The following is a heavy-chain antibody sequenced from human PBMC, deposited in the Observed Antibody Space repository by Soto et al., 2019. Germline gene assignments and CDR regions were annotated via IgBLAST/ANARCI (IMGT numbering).Heavy chain of an antibody. J-gene: IGHJ4*02. V-gene: IGHV1-69*01. D-gene: IGHD2-2*02. CDR2: IIPMYGMP. CDR1: GGTFSSYA. Sequence: QVQLVQSGAEVKKPGSSVKVSCKASGGTFSSYAVSWVRQAPGQGLEWVGEIIPMYGMPNRAHRFQGRVTVTADESTSTVYMEVSSLRSEDTAIYYCARVKENCSTTSCYKFFDFWGQGTLVTVSS. CDR3: ARVKENCSTTSCYKFFDF.